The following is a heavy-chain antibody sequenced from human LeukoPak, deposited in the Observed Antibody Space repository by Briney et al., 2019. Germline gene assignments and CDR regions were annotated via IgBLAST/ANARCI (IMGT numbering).Heavy chain of an antibody. CDR1: GGSISSSSCY. V-gene: IGHV4-39*01. Sequence: KPSETLSLTCTVSGGSISSSSCYWGWIRQPPGKGLEWIGSIYYSGSTYYNPSLKSRVTISVDTSKNQFSLKLSSVTAADTAVYYCARLLGWELYYFDYWGQGTLVTVSS. CDR3: ARLLGWELYYFDY. J-gene: IGHJ4*02. D-gene: IGHD1-26*01. CDR2: IYYSGST.